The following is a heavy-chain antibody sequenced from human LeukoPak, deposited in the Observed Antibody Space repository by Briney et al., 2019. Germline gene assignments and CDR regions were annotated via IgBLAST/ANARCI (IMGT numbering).Heavy chain of an antibody. CDR3: ARGLDYDFWSGSPYFDY. CDR1: GGSISSGGYS. V-gene: IGHV4-30-2*01. J-gene: IGHJ4*02. D-gene: IGHD3-3*01. CDR2: IYHSGST. Sequence: SETLSLTCAVSGGSISSGGYSWSWIRQPPGKGLEWIGYIYHSGSTYYNPSLKSRVTISVDRSKNQFSLKLSSVTAADTAVYYCARGLDYDFWSGSPYFDYWGQGTLVTVSS.